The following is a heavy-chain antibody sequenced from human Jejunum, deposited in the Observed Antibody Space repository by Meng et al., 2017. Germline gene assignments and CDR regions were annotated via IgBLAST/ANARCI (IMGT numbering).Heavy chain of an antibody. CDR1: GFISSSYA. CDR2: MSYDGSNK. J-gene: IGHJ4*02. V-gene: IGHV3-30*01. CDR3: ARRYDTAFDY. D-gene: IGHD5-18*01. Sequence: AQPVVPCEDVFPPRQAPSQSLRDAGFISSSYASHWGHQAAGKWLDRVAVMSYDGSNKYYADSVNGRFVNSTDNSKNTLYLRMNSLRAEDKAVYYCARRYDTAFDYWGQGTLVTVSS.